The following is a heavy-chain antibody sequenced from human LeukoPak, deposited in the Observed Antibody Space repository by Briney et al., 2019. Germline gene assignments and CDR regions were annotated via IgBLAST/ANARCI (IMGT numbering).Heavy chain of an antibody. CDR3: ARGLSSGWVDY. CDR2: IIHTGIT. Sequence: SETLSLTCAVYGGSFSGFYWTWIRQPPGEGLEWIGEIIHTGITNYNPSLSGRVTISLDTSKHQFSLKLSSVTAADTAVYHCARGLSSGWVDYWGQGTLVTVSS. V-gene: IGHV4-34*01. D-gene: IGHD6-19*01. J-gene: IGHJ4*02. CDR1: GGSFSGFY.